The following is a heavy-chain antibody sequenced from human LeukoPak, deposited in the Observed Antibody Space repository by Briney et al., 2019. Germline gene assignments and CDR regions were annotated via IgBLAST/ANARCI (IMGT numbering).Heavy chain of an antibody. V-gene: IGHV3-48*01. J-gene: IGHJ4*02. CDR3: ARDPGDY. CDR2: ISSSSSTI. CDR1: GFTFRHAW. Sequence: EPGGSLRLSCVGSGFTFRHAWMSWVRQAPGKGLEWVSYISSSSSTIYYADSVKGRFTISRDNAKNSLYLQMNSLRAEDTAVYYCARDPGDYWGQGTLVTVSS.